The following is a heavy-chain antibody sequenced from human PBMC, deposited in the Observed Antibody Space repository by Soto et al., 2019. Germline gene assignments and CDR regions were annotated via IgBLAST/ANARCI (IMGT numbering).Heavy chain of an antibody. CDR3: ARAPFIPPPAIYFYAMDV. Sequence: ASVKVSCKASGYTFTNYAMHWVRQAPGQSLEWMGWINSVNGDTRYSPKFQGRVTLTRDTSASTVYMEMSSLRSEDTAKYFCARAPFIPPPAIYFYAMDVWSQGATVTVSS. D-gene: IGHD2-2*02. CDR1: GYTFTNYA. V-gene: IGHV1-3*01. J-gene: IGHJ6*01. CDR2: INSVNGDT.